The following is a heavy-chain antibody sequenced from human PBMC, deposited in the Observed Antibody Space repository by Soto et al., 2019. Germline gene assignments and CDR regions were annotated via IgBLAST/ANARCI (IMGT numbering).Heavy chain of an antibody. J-gene: IGHJ4*02. CDR3: AKNFRIPADGGDY. V-gene: IGHV3-23*01. CDR2: ISGSGSST. D-gene: IGHD6-13*01. Sequence: EVQLLESGGGLVQPGGSLRLSCAASGFTFSTYAMRWVRQAPGKGLEWVSAISGSGSSTYYADSVKGRFTISRDNSKNTLYLQMNSLRAEDPAVYYCAKNFRIPADGGDYWGQGTLVPVSS. CDR1: GFTFSTYA.